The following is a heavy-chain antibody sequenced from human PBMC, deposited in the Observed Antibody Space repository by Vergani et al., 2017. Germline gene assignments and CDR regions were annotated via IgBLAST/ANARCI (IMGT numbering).Heavy chain of an antibody. CDR2: IGHDATYK. Sequence: QVQLVESGGGVVQPGRSLRLSCETSGLMFNNYGMHWVRQAPGKGLEWVAFIGHDATYKYLADSVRGRFSISRDNSGNAMYLQMTSLRGEDTAVYYCANECGENCSWDYWGQGTLVSVAS. V-gene: IGHV3-30*18. J-gene: IGHJ4*02. D-gene: IGHD2-21*01. CDR1: GLMFNNYG. CDR3: ANECGENCSWDY.